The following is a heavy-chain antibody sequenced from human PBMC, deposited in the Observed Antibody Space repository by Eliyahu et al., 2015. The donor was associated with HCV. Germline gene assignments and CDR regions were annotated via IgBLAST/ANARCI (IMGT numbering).Heavy chain of an antibody. V-gene: IGHV3-74*01. J-gene: IGHJ4*02. CDR2: IDVDGSVT. D-gene: IGHD1-20*01. Sequence: EVQLVESGGGLVQPGGSLXLSCAVSGFTFTNHWMHWVRPAPGKGVGVGGRIDVDGSVTNYAESVRGRFITSRDNAKNTVYLQMNGLRVEDTAVYFCARDLKWNQADYWGQGALVTVSS. CDR1: GFTFTNHW. CDR3: ARDLKWNQADY.